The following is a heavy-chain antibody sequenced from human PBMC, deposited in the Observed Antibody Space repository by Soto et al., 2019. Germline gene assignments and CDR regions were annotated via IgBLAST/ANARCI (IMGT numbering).Heavy chain of an antibody. CDR2: ISSDGSEK. J-gene: IGHJ4*02. D-gene: IGHD4-17*01. Sequence: PGGSLRLSCVASGFTFSNYAMHWVRQAPGQGLGWVAVISSDGSEKYYLDSVRDRFTISRDNSKNTLYLQMNNLRPEDTAMYYCANSWTTLTTGFDFWGQGALVTVSS. V-gene: IGHV3-30*18. CDR3: ANSWTTLTTGFDF. CDR1: GFTFSNYA.